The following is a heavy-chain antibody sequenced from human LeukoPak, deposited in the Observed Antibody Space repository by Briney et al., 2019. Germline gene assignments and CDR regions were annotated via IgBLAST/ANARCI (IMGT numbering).Heavy chain of an antibody. J-gene: IGHJ4*02. CDR3: AKGEYYDSSGYLAY. V-gene: IGHV3-30*18. CDR2: ISYDGSNK. CDR1: GFTVSSNY. D-gene: IGHD3-22*01. Sequence: GGSLRLSCAASGFTVSSNYMNWVRQAPGKGLEWVAVISYDGSNKYYADSVKGRFTISRDNSKNTLYLQMNSLRAEDTAVYYCAKGEYYDSSGYLAYWGQGTLVTVSS.